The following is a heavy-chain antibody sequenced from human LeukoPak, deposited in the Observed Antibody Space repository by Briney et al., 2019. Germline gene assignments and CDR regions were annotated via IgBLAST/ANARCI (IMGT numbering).Heavy chain of an antibody. J-gene: IGHJ4*02. Sequence: GRSLRLSCAASGSTFSCYAMHWVRQAPGKGLEWVAVISYDGSNKYYADSVKGRFTISRDNSKNTLYLQMNSLRAEDTAVYYCARDRRGGDYEGYFDYWGQGTLVTVSS. CDR3: ARDRRGGDYEGYFDY. CDR1: GSTFSCYA. V-gene: IGHV3-30*04. CDR2: ISYDGSNK. D-gene: IGHD4-17*01.